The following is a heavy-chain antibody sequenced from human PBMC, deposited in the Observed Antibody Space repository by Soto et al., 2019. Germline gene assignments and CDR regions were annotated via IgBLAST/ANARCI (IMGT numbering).Heavy chain of an antibody. CDR1: GFTFSSYA. Sequence: GGSLRLSCAASGFTFSSYAMHWVRQAPGKGLEWVAVISYDGSNKYYADSVKGRFTISRDNSKNTLYLQMNSLRAEDTAVYYCARYLHYSGSYSDYWGQGTLVTVSS. V-gene: IGHV3-30*04. J-gene: IGHJ4*02. CDR2: ISYDGSNK. D-gene: IGHD1-26*01. CDR3: ARYLHYSGSYSDY.